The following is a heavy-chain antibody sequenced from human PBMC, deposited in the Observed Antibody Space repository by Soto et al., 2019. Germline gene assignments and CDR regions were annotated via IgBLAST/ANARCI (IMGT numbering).Heavy chain of an antibody. CDR1: GGSISSGGYY. J-gene: IGHJ6*02. Sequence: QVQLQESGPGLVKPSQTLSLTCTVSGGSISSGGYYWSWIRQHPGKGLEWIGYIYYSGSTYYNPSLKSRVTISVDTSKNQFSLKLSSVTAADTAVYYCARVVVVPAAMLATRLGPSYYYYYGMDVWGQGTTVTVSS. CDR2: IYYSGST. CDR3: ARVVVVPAAMLATRLGPSYYYYYGMDV. D-gene: IGHD2-2*01. V-gene: IGHV4-31*03.